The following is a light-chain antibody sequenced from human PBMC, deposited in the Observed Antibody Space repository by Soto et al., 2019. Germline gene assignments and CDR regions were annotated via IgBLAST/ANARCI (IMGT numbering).Light chain of an antibody. CDR2: DVS. Sequence: QSVLTQPASVSGSPGQSITISCTGTSSDVGGYNYVSWYQQHPGKAPKLMIYDVSNRPSGVSNRFSGSKSGNTASLTISGLPAQDVADSSSSSYQSSCTLVFGTGTKGTV. CDR3: SSYQSSCTLV. CDR1: SSDVGGYNY. V-gene: IGLV2-14*01. J-gene: IGLJ1*01.